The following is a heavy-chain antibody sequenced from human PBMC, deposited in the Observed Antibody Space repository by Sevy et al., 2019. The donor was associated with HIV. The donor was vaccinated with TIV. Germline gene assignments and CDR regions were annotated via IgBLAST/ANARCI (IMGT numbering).Heavy chain of an antibody. D-gene: IGHD2-15*01. Sequence: GGSLRLSCSASGFTFSSYEMFWVRQAPGKGLEYISAISTNGGTTYYADSVKGRFTISRDNSKNTLDLQMSSLRPEDTAVYYWVKGPYCSGGGCYSGFDYWGQGTLVTVSS. J-gene: IGHJ4*02. CDR1: GFTFSSYE. CDR2: ISTNGGTT. V-gene: IGHV3-64D*06. CDR3: VKGPYCSGGGCYSGFDY.